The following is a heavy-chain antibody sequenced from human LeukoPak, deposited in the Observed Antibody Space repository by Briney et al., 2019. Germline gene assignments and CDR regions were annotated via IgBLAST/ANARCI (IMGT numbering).Heavy chain of an antibody. Sequence: KTSETLSLTCAVYGGSFSGYYWSWIRQPPGKGLEWIGEINHSGSTNYNPSLKSRVTISVDTSKNQFSLKLSSVTAADTAVYYCARGGSTMVRGVIPPLFDYWGQGTLVTVSS. J-gene: IGHJ4*02. D-gene: IGHD3-10*01. CDR2: INHSGST. V-gene: IGHV4-34*01. CDR3: ARGGSTMVRGVIPPLFDY. CDR1: GGSFSGYY.